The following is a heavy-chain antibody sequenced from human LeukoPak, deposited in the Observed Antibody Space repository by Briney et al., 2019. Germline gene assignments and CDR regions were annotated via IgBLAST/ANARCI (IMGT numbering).Heavy chain of an antibody. CDR3: ARGPPDGDYFDY. V-gene: IGHV4-61*01. CDR2: IYYTGST. D-gene: IGHD4-17*01. J-gene: IGHJ4*02. CDR1: GGSVSSGSYY. Sequence: SETLSLTCTVSGGSVSSGSYYWSWIRQPPGKGLEWIGNIYYTGSTNYNPSLKSRVTISVDTSKNQFSLKLSSVTAADTAVYYCARGPPDGDYFDYWGQGTLVTVSS.